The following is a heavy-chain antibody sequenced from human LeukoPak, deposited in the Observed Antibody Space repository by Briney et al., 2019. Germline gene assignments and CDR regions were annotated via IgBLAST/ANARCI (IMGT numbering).Heavy chain of an antibody. V-gene: IGHV1-69*13. D-gene: IGHD1-14*01. CDR2: IIPIFGTA. CDR1: GGTFSSYA. Sequence: SVKVSCKASGGTFSSYAISWVRQAPGQGLEWMGGIIPIFGTANYAQKFQGRVTITADESTSTAYMELSSLRSEDTAVYYCARDSFPRDRTADDWYFDLWGRGTLVTVSS. CDR3: ARDSFPRDRTADDWYFDL. J-gene: IGHJ2*01.